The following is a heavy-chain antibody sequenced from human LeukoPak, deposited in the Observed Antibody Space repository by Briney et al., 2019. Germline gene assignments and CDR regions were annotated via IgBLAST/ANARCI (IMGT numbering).Heavy chain of an antibody. CDR2: IYYSGST. J-gene: IGHJ3*02. CDR1: GGSIRSYY. CDR3: ARHLGGSGSHDAFDI. Sequence: SETLSLTCTVSGGSIRSYYWSWMRQPPGKGLEWIGYIYYSGSTNYSPSLKSRVTISVDMSKNQFSLKVTSVIAADTAVYYCARHLGGSGSHDAFDIWDQGTMVTVSS. V-gene: IGHV4-59*08. D-gene: IGHD3-10*01.